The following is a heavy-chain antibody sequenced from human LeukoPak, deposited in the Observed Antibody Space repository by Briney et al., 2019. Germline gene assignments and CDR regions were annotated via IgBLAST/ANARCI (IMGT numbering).Heavy chain of an antibody. J-gene: IGHJ4*02. CDR3: ARGSSSSWYFNY. D-gene: IGHD6-13*01. CDR2: IYYSGST. V-gene: IGHV4-59*12. Sequence: SETLSLTCTVSGGSISSYYWSWIRQPPGKGLEWIGYIYYSGSTNYNPSLKSRVTISVDTSKNQFSLKLSSVTAADTAVYYCARGSSSSWYFNYWGQGTLVTVSS. CDR1: GGSISSYY.